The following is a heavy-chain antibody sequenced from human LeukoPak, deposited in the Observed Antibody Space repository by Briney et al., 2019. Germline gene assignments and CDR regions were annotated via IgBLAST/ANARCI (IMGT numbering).Heavy chain of an antibody. V-gene: IGHV4-30-2*01. CDR3: ASSIVVVTAASWFDP. D-gene: IGHD2-21*02. CDR2: IYHSGST. CDR1: GGSISSGGYS. Sequence: SETLSLTCAVSGGSISSGGYSWSWIRQPPGKGLEWIGEIYHSGSTNYNPSLKSRVTISVDKSKNQFSLKLSSVTAADTAVYYCASSIVVVTAASWFDPWGQGTLVTVSS. J-gene: IGHJ5*02.